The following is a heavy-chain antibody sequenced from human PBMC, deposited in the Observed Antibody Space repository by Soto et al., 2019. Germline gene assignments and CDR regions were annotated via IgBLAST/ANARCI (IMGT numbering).Heavy chain of an antibody. CDR3: ARGAYCSGGNCYEGRWFDP. V-gene: IGHV4-61*01. D-gene: IGHD2-15*01. CDR1: GGSVSSGSYY. CDR2: IFYSGST. Sequence: LSLTCTVSGGSVSSGSYYWSWIRQPPGKGLEWIGYIFYSGSTNYNPSLKSRVTISVDTSKNQFSLKLSSVTAADTAVYYCARGAYCSGGNCYEGRWFDPWGQGTLVTDSS. J-gene: IGHJ5*02.